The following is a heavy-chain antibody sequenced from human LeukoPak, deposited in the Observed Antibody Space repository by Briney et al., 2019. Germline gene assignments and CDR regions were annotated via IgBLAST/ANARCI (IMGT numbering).Heavy chain of an antibody. D-gene: IGHD1-26*01. CDR3: ARDRGIVGATTRSSYYYGMDV. CDR1: GGSISSYY. CDR2: IYTSGST. J-gene: IGHJ6*02. Sequence: SETLSLTCTVSGGSISSYYWSWIRQPAGKGLEWIGRIYTSGSTNYNPSLKSRVTMSVDTSKNQFSLKLSSVTAADTAVYYCARDRGIVGATTRSSYYYGMDVWGQGTMVTVSS. V-gene: IGHV4-4*07.